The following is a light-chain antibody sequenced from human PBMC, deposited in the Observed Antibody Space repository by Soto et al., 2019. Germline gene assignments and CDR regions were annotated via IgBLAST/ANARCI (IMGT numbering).Light chain of an antibody. CDR1: QSVGSNY. Sequence: EIVLAQSPGTLSLSPVERATLYCRPSQSVGSNYLAWYQQKPGQAPRVLIYGASSRATGIPDRFSGSGSGTDFTLTISRLEPEDFAVYYCQQYISSPRTFGQGTKVDI. CDR3: QQYISSPRT. J-gene: IGKJ1*01. CDR2: GAS. V-gene: IGKV3-20*01.